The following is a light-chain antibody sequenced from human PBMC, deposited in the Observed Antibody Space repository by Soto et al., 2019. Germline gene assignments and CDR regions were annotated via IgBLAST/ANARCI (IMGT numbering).Light chain of an antibody. Sequence: QSALTQPASVSGSPGQSITISCTGTSSDVGGYNYVSWYQQHPGKAPKLMIYDVSNRPSGVSNRISGSKSGNTASLTISGLQAEDEADYYCSSYTSSSLVFGGGTKVTVL. J-gene: IGLJ2*01. V-gene: IGLV2-14*01. CDR2: DVS. CDR3: SSYTSSSLV. CDR1: SSDVGGYNY.